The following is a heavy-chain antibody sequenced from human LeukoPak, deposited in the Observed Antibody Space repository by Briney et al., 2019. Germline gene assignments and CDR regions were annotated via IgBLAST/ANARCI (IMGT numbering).Heavy chain of an antibody. CDR1: GYTFTGYY. D-gene: IGHD2-2*01. J-gene: IGHJ4*02. CDR3: AREGGCSSTSCPLDN. V-gene: IGHV1-18*04. CDR2: ISGYNGDT. Sequence: VASVKVSCKASGYTFTGYYMHWVRQAPGQGLEWMGWISGYNGDTKYAQKFQGRVSMTTDTSTNTAYMELRSLRSDDTAMYYCAREGGCSSTSCPLDNWGQGTLVTVSS.